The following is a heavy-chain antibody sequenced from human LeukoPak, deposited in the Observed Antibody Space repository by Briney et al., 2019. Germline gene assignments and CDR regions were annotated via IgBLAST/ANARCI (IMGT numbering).Heavy chain of an antibody. Sequence: ASVKVSCKASGYTFTGYYMQWVRQAPGQGLEWMGWINPTGGGTNYAQKFQGRVTMTRDTSNSTAYMELSRLKSDVTAVYYCARPKAMILGGSGTYSSLDYWGQGTLVTVSS. CDR2: INPTGGGT. V-gene: IGHV1-2*02. D-gene: IGHD3-10*01. J-gene: IGHJ4*02. CDR1: GYTFTGYY. CDR3: ARPKAMILGGSGTYSSLDY.